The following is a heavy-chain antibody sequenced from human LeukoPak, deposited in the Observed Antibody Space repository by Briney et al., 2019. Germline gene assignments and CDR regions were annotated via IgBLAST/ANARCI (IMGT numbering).Heavy chain of an antibody. D-gene: IGHD6-13*01. V-gene: IGHV3-49*04. CDR2: IRSKAYGGTT. Sequence: PGGSLRLSCTASGFTFCDYAMSWVRQAPGKGLEWVGFIRSKAYGGTTEYAASVKGRFTISRDDSKSIAYLQMNSLKTEDTAVYYCTSALNSSSWYVYDYWGQGTLVTVSS. CDR1: GFTFCDYA. J-gene: IGHJ4*02. CDR3: TSALNSSSWYVYDY.